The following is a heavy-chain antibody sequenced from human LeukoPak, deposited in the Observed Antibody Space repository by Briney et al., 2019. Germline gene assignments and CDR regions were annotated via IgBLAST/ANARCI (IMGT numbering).Heavy chain of an antibody. CDR2: ISGSGGST. CDR1: GFTFSTYA. Sequence: GGSLRLSCAASGFTFSTYAMSWVRQAPGKGLEWVSSISGSGGSTYYADSVKGRFTISGDNSKNTLYLQMNSLRAEDTAVYYCAKLGSGWSTPFDYWGQGTLVTVSS. CDR3: AKLGSGWSTPFDY. D-gene: IGHD6-19*01. J-gene: IGHJ4*02. V-gene: IGHV3-23*01.